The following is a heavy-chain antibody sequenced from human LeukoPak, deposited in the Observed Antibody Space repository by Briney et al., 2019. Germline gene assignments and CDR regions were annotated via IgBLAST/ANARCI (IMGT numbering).Heavy chain of an antibody. CDR3: ARKASSTYDY. CDR1: GYTFTSYA. D-gene: IGHD2-2*01. J-gene: IGHJ4*02. V-gene: IGHV1-2*06. CDR2: INPNYGGT. Sequence: ASVKVSCKASGYTFTSYAMHWVRQAPGQRLEWMGRINPNYGGTDYAQKFQGRVTMTRDTFINTAYMELTRLRSDDTAVYYCARKASSTYDYWGQGSLVTVSS.